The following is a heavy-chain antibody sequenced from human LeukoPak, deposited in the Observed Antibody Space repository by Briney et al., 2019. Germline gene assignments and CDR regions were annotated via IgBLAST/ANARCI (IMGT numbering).Heavy chain of an antibody. V-gene: IGHV3-7*03. J-gene: IGHJ6*02. CDR2: INHNGNVN. CDR3: ARGGGLDV. D-gene: IGHD3-16*01. CDR1: GFTFSSYW. Sequence: GGSLRLSCAASGFTFSSYWMNWARQAPGKGLEWVASINHNGNVNYYVDSVKGRFTISRDNAKDSLYLQVSNLRAEDTAVYFCARGGGLDVWGQGATVTVSS.